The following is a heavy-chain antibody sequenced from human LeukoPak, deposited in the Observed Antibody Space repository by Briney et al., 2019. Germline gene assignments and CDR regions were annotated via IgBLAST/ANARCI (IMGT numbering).Heavy chain of an antibody. D-gene: IGHD2-2*01. CDR1: GFTFSSYA. Sequence: PGGSLRLSCAASGFTFSSYAMSWVRQAPGKGLEWVSAISGSGGSTYYADSVKGRFTISRDNSKNTLYLQMNSLRAEDTAVYYCAKDRYCSSTSCSPYYFDYWGQGTLVTVSS. J-gene: IGHJ4*02. CDR3: AKDRYCSSTSCSPYYFDY. V-gene: IGHV3-23*01. CDR2: ISGSGGST.